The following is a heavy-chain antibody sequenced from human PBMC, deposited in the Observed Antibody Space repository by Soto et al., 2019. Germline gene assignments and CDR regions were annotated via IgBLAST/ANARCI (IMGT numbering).Heavy chain of an antibody. D-gene: IGHD3-3*01. J-gene: IGHJ5*02. Sequence: KPSETLSLTCAVYGGSFSGYYWSWIRQPPGKGLEWIGEINHSGSTNYNPSLKSRVTISVDTSKNQFSLKLSSVTAADTAVYYCARGTNVLRFLEWLPRGWFDPWGQGTLVTVSS. CDR1: GGSFSGYY. CDR2: INHSGST. V-gene: IGHV4-34*01. CDR3: ARGTNVLRFLEWLPRGWFDP.